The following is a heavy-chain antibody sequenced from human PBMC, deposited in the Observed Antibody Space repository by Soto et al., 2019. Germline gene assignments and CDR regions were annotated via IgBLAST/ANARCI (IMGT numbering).Heavy chain of an antibody. CDR3: ARQRNAYYGMAV. J-gene: IGHJ6*02. CDR1: GYNFTNHW. Sequence: GESLKISCKASGYNFTNHWIVWVRQMPGKGLEWMGVIFPGDSDTRYSPSFQGQVTISADKSSSTALLQWGSLEASDSAMYYCARQRNAYYGMAVWGQGTTVTVSS. CDR2: IFPGDSDT. V-gene: IGHV5-51*01.